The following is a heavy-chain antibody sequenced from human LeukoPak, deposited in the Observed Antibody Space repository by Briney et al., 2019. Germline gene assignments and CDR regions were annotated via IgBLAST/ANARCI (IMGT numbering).Heavy chain of an antibody. V-gene: IGHV4-59*01. CDR1: GGSISSYY. CDR3: ARSGDFWSGPRPQFDY. Sequence: SETLSLTCTVSGGSISSYYWSWIRQPPGKGLEWIGYIYYSGSTNYNPSLKSRVTISVDTSKNQFSLKLSSVTAADTAVYYCARSGDFWSGPRPQFDYWGQGTLVTVSS. D-gene: IGHD3-3*01. CDR2: IYYSGST. J-gene: IGHJ4*02.